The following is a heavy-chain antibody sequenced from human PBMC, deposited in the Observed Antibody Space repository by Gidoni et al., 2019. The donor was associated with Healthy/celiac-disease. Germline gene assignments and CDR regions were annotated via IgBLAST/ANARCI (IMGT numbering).Heavy chain of an antibody. CDR1: GGSFSDYY. V-gene: IGHV4-34*01. J-gene: IGHJ1*01. CDR3: ARGRIAAAGFFRH. CDR2: INHGGST. D-gene: IGHD6-13*01. Sequence: QVQLQQWGAGLLKPSATLSLNCAVYGGSFSDYYWSWIRQPPGKGLEWIGEINHGGSTNYHPSLKGRVTISVDTSKKQFSLRLSSVTAADTAVYYCARGRIAAAGFFRHWGQGTLVSVSS.